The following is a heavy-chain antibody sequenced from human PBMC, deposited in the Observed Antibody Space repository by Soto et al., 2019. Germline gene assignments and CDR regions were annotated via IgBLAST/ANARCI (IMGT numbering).Heavy chain of an antibody. J-gene: IGHJ4*02. V-gene: IGHV3-23*01. Sequence: VGSLRLSCAASGFTFSSYAMSWVRQAPGKGLEWVSAISGSGGSTYYADSVKGRFTISRDNSKNTLYLQMNSLRAEDTAVYYCAKDISVRSGWAFDYWGQGTLVTVSS. CDR1: GFTFSSYA. CDR3: AKDISVRSGWAFDY. CDR2: ISGSGGST. D-gene: IGHD6-19*01.